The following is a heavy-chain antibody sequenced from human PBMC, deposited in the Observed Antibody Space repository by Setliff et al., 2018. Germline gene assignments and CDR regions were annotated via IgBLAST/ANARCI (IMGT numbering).Heavy chain of an antibody. CDR1: GFTFEDFA. D-gene: IGHD1-26*01. V-gene: IGHV3-49*04. J-gene: IGHJ4*02. Sequence: GGSLRLSCTGSGFTFEDFAVSWVRQAPGMGLEWVGFIRKGYGATTVYAASVKGRFTISRDESKSIAYLEMNSLKTEDTAVYYCTTDVTGSYYQEIHYWGQGTLVTVSS. CDR2: IRKGYGATT. CDR3: TTDVTGSYYQEIHY.